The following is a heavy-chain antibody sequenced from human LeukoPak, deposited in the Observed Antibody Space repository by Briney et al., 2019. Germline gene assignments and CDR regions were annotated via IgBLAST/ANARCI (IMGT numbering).Heavy chain of an antibody. CDR1: GLNFSNSA. Sequence: GGSLRLSCAASGLNFSNSAMNWVRQAPGMGLEWVSRISGSGDRTYYADSVKGRFTISRDNAKNSLYLQMNSLRAEDTAVYHCAREYSSSWYYFDYWGQGTLVTVSS. CDR3: AREYSSSWYYFDY. D-gene: IGHD6-13*01. J-gene: IGHJ4*02. CDR2: ISGSGDRT. V-gene: IGHV3-21*01.